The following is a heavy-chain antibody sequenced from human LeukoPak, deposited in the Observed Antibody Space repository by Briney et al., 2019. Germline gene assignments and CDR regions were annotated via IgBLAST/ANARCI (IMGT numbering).Heavy chain of an antibody. CDR3: ARDRSGTEHFDY. D-gene: IGHD6-13*01. CDR1: GFTFSSYA. V-gene: IGHV3-30*04. CDR2: ISYDGSNK. Sequence: PGGSLRLSCAASGFTFSSYAMHWVRQAPGKGLEWVAVISYDGSNKYYADSVKGRFTISRDNSKNTLYLQMNSLRAEDTAVYYCARDRSGTEHFDYWGQGTLVTVSS. J-gene: IGHJ4*02.